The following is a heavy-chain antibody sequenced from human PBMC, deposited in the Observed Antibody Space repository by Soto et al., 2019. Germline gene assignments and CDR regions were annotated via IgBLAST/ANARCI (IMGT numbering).Heavy chain of an antibody. Sequence: QVRLQESGPRLVKPSETLSLTCSVSGGAINSYYLSWIRQTPGRGLDWIGYIYHRGSTNYNPSLKTRVTISVDPSTNQFSLKLTSVTAADTAVYYCAIDRVVGAGLDFYYGMDVWGQGTTVTVSS. CDR3: AIDRVVGAGLDFYYGMDV. D-gene: IGHD2-15*01. J-gene: IGHJ6*02. CDR2: IYHRGST. V-gene: IGHV4-59*01. CDR1: GGAINSYY.